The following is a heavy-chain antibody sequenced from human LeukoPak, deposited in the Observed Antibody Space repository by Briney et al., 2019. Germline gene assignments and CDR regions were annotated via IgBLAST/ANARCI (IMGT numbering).Heavy chain of an antibody. CDR2: IIPILGIA. J-gene: IGHJ4*02. V-gene: IGHV1-69*04. D-gene: IGHD3/OR15-3a*01. Sequence: SVKVSFKASGGTFSSYAISWVRQAPGQGLEWMGRIIPILGIANYAQKFQGRVTITADKSTSTAYMELSSLRSEDTAVYYCARDREGLAYFDYWGQGTLVTVSS. CDR3: ARDREGLAYFDY. CDR1: GGTFSSYA.